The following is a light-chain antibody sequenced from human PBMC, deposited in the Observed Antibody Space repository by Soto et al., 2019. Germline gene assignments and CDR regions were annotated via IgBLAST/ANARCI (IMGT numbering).Light chain of an antibody. CDR1: SSVVGGYTY. CDR2: DVS. V-gene: IGLV2-11*01. Sequence: QSVLTQPRSVSGSPGQSVSISCTGTSSVVGGYTYVSWYQQHPGKAPKVMIYDVSKRPSGVPDRFSGSKSGNTASLTISGLQSEDEADYYCCSYAGRYTYVFGTGTKVTVL. J-gene: IGLJ1*01. CDR3: CSYAGRYTYV.